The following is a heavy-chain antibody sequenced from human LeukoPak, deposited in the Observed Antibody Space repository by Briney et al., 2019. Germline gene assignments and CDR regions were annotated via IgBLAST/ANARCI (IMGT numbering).Heavy chain of an antibody. CDR1: GFTFSSYE. CDR3: AKELDYGDYGDWFDP. D-gene: IGHD4-17*01. CDR2: ISSSGSTI. V-gene: IGHV3-48*03. J-gene: IGHJ5*02. Sequence: GGSLRLSCAASGFTFSSYEMNWVRQAPGKGLEWVSYISSSGSTIYYAYSVKGRFTISRDNAKNSLYLQMNSLRAEDTAVYYCAKELDYGDYGDWFDPWGQGTLVTVSS.